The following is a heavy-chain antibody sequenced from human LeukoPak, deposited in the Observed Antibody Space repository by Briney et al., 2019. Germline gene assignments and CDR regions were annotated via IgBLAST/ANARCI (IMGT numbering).Heavy chain of an antibody. J-gene: IGHJ4*02. CDR3: AREPQTVGAYDY. CDR1: GGSISSGGYS. D-gene: IGHD1-26*01. Sequence: SETLSLTCAVPGGSISSGGYSWSWIRQPPGKGLEWIGYIYHSGSTYYNPSLKSRVTISVDRSKNQFSLQLNSVTPEDTAVYYCAREPQTVGAYDYWGQGTLVTVSS. CDR2: IYHSGST. V-gene: IGHV4-30-2*01.